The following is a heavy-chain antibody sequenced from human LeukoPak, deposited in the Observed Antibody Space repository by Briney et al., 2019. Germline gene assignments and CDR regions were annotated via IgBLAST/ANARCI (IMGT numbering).Heavy chain of an antibody. Sequence: ASVNVSCKASGYTFTNYGISWVRQAPGQGLEWMGWISAYNGNTNYAQKLQGRVTMTTDTSTSTAYMELRSLRSDDTAVYYCARAGIAAGLYYFDYWGQGTLVTVSS. CDR2: ISAYNGNT. D-gene: IGHD6-13*01. J-gene: IGHJ4*02. CDR1: GYTFTNYG. CDR3: ARAGIAAGLYYFDY. V-gene: IGHV1-18*01.